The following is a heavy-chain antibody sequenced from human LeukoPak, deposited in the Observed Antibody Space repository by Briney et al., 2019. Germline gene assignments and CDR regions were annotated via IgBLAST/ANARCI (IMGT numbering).Heavy chain of an antibody. J-gene: IGHJ3*02. Sequence: KTGGSLRLSCAASGFTFSSYSMNWVRQAPGKGLEWVSSISSSSSYIYYADSVKGRFTISRDNAKNSLYLQMNSLRAEDTAVYYCARDLKVLEYCGGDCHPGDAFDIWGQGTMVTVSS. V-gene: IGHV3-21*01. CDR3: ARDLKVLEYCGGDCHPGDAFDI. CDR1: GFTFSSYS. CDR2: ISSSSSYI. D-gene: IGHD2-21*01.